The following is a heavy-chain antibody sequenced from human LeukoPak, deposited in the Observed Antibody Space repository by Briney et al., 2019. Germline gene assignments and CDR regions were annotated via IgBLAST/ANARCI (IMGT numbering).Heavy chain of an antibody. CDR1: GITVRRNY. V-gene: IGHV3-66*02. D-gene: IGHD2-2*01. Sequence: GGSLRLSCAASGITVRRNYMFWVRQAPGKGLEWVSLIYSGDSTYYADSVKGRFTISRDTSKNTVYLQMNSLRAEDTAVYYCARLVIPAASFDYWGQGTLVTVSS. J-gene: IGHJ4*02. CDR3: ARLVIPAASFDY. CDR2: IYSGDST.